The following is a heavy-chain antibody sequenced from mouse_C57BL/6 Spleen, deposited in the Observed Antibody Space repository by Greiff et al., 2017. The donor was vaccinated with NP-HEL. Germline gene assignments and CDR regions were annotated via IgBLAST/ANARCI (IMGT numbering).Heavy chain of an antibody. CDR3: ARVAVLAGTMDY. CDR1: GYTFTSYW. V-gene: IGHV1-64*01. CDR2: IHPNSGST. D-gene: IGHD1-1*01. J-gene: IGHJ4*01. Sequence: QVQLQQPGAELVKPGASVKLSCKASGYTFTSYWMHWVKQRPGQGLEWIGMIHPNSGSTNYNEKFKSKATLTVDKSSSTAYMQLSSLTSEDSAVYYCARVAVLAGTMDYWGQGTSVTVSS.